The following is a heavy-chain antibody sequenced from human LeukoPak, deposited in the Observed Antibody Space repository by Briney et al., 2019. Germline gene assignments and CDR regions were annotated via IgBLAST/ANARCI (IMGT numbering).Heavy chain of an antibody. CDR3: ARDLLNDEGSSYFFDQ. Sequence: GGSLRLSCAASGFTFSSYSMNWVRQAPGKGLEWVSYISQSSDRTYHADSVKGRFTISRDNAKNTLYLQMDSLRVEDTAVYYCARDLLNDEGSSYFFDQWGQGTLVTVAS. CDR1: GFTFSSYS. J-gene: IGHJ4*02. CDR2: ISQSSDRT. V-gene: IGHV3-48*04. D-gene: IGHD2-2*01.